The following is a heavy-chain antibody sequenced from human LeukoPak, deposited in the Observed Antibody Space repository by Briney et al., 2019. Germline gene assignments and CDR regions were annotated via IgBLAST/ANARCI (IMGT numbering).Heavy chain of an antibody. D-gene: IGHD3-10*01. Sequence: PGGSLRLSCAASGFTFSSYAMSWVRQAPGKGLEWVSAISGSGGSTYYADSVKGRFTISRDNSKNTLYLQMNSLRAEDTAVYYCVKGVSDAGARSPVFDYWGQGTLVTVSS. CDR3: VKGVSDAGARSPVFDY. CDR2: ISGSGGST. CDR1: GFTFSSYA. J-gene: IGHJ4*02. V-gene: IGHV3-23*01.